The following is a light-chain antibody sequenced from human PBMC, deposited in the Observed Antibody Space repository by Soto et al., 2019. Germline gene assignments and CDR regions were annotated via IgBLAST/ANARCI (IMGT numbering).Light chain of an antibody. CDR3: QSYDNTLSAVV. V-gene: IGLV1-40*01. Sequence: QSVLTQPPSVSGAPGQRVTIPCTGSRSNIGANYDAQWVQQLPGAAPRLLLFLNPNRPAWVPDRFSGSKSGTSASLAITGLQAEDEAQDYCQSYDNTLSAVVFGGGTQLTVL. CDR1: RSNIGANYD. J-gene: IGLJ2*01. CDR2: LNP.